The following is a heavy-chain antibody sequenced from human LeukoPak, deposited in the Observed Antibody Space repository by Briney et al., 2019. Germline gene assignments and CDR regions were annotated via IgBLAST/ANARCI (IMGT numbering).Heavy chain of an antibody. CDR2: IYSGGST. Sequence: GGSLRLSCAASGFTVSSNYMSWVRQAPGKGPEWVSVIYSGGSTYYADSVKGRFTISRDNSKNTLYLQMNSLRAEDTAVYYCARGEWELPQLPGGMDVWGQGTTVTVSS. CDR3: ARGEWELPQLPGGMDV. V-gene: IGHV3-53*01. J-gene: IGHJ6*02. D-gene: IGHD1-26*01. CDR1: GFTVSSNY.